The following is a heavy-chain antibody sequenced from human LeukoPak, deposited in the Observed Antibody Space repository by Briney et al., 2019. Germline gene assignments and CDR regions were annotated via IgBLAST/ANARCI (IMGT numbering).Heavy chain of an antibody. Sequence: PSETLSLTCSVSGASISSYYWSWIRQSAGKGLEWIGRIYTSGSTNYNPSLKSRVTMSVDTSKNQFSLKLSSVTAADTAVYYCARAETYSSDWYDPFFDYWGQGSLVTVSS. D-gene: IGHD6-19*01. CDR2: IYTSGST. CDR1: GASISSYY. CDR3: ARAETYSSDWYDPFFDY. V-gene: IGHV4-4*07. J-gene: IGHJ4*02.